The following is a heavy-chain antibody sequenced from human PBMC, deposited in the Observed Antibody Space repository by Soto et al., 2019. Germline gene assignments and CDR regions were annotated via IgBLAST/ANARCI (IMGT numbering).Heavy chain of an antibody. CDR1: GFTFGDYA. V-gene: IGHV3-49*03. J-gene: IGHJ5*02. CDR3: TRAGVVVVAATYDP. CDR2: IRSKGYGGTT. Sequence: SLRLSCTASGFTFGDYAMSWFRQAPGKGLEWVGFIRSKGYGGTTEYAASVKGRFTISRDDSKSIAYLQMNSLKTEDTAVYYRTRAGVVVVAATYDPWGQGTLVTVSS. D-gene: IGHD2-15*01.